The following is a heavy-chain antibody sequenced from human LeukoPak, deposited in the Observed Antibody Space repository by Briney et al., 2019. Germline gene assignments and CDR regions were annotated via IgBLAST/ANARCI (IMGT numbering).Heavy chain of an antibody. CDR3: ARQPAPYSSGWYDGFDI. CDR2: IYTSGST. D-gene: IGHD6-19*01. Sequence: SETLSLTCNVSGGSISRYHWSWIRQPAGKGLEWIGRIYTSGSTNYNPSLKSRVTMSVDTSKNQFSLKLSSVTAADTAVYYCARQPAPYSSGWYDGFDIWGQGTMVTVSA. J-gene: IGHJ3*02. V-gene: IGHV4-4*07. CDR1: GGSISRYH.